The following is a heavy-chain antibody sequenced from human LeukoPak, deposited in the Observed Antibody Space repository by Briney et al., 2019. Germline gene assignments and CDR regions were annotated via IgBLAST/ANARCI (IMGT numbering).Heavy chain of an antibody. CDR1: GFTFTSYG. CDR2: ISGSGGST. V-gene: IGHV3-23*01. CDR3: AKASGGYYHSSGYYSDY. D-gene: IGHD3-22*01. J-gene: IGHJ4*02. Sequence: PGGSLRLSCAASGFTFTSYGMHWVRQAPGKGLEWVSAISGSGGSTYYADSVKGRFTISRDNSKNTLYLQMNSLRAEDTAVYYCAKASGGYYHSSGYYSDYWGQGTLVTVSS.